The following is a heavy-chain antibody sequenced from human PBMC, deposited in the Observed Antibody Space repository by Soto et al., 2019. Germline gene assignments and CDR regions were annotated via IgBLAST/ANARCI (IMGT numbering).Heavy chain of an antibody. CDR3: AKSPRSITIFGVVITTYGMAV. CDR1: GGTFSSYA. Sequence: QVQLVQSGAEVKKPGSSVKVSCKASGGTFSSYAISWVRQAPGQGLEWMGGIIPIFGTVNYAQKFQGRVTITADESTSTAYMELSSLRSEDTAVYYCAKSPRSITIFGVVITTYGMAVWGQGTTVTVSS. D-gene: IGHD3-3*01. V-gene: IGHV1-69*01. CDR2: IIPIFGTV. J-gene: IGHJ6*02.